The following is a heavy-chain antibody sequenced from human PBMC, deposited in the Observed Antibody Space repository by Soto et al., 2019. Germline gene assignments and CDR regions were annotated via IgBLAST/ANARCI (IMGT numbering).Heavy chain of an antibody. Sequence: QLQLQESGPGLVKPSETLSLTCTVSGGSISSSSHYWGWIRQPPGKGLEWIGSIYYSGSTYYNPSLQSRVTISVDTSKNQFSLKLSSVTAADTAVYYCARRSGYLTGMDVWGQGTTVTVSS. CDR1: GGSISSSSHY. V-gene: IGHV4-39*01. CDR2: IYYSGST. D-gene: IGHD3-22*01. CDR3: ARRSGYLTGMDV. J-gene: IGHJ6*02.